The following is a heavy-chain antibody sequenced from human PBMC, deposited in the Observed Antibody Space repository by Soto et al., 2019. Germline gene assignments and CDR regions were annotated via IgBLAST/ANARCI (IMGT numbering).Heavy chain of an antibody. V-gene: IGHV2-5*02. CDR3: AHIVVAGLGYYFDY. J-gene: IGHJ4*02. CDR1: GFSLSSTRMA. D-gene: IGHD6-19*01. Sequence: QITLKESGPTLVKPTQTLTLTCTFSGFSLSSTRMAVGWIRQPPGKALEWLALIYWDDDKRYSPFLKSRLTITKDTYKNLVVLTMSNMDPVDTARYYCAHIVVAGLGYYFDYWGQGTLVTVSS. CDR2: IYWDDDK.